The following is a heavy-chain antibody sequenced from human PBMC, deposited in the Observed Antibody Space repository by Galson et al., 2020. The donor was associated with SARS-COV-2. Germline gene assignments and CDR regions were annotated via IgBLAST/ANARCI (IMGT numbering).Heavy chain of an antibody. CDR2: ISYDGTKR. CDR3: ARETDDYISSWYDY. V-gene: IGHV3-30*04. J-gene: IGHJ4*02. D-gene: IGHD6-13*01. CDR1: GFTFSNSA. Sequence: GGSLRLSCTASGFTFSNSAMHWVRRAPGKGLEWVAIISYDGTKRYNLNSVKGRFTISRDNSKNTLYLQMDSLTPEDTAVYYCARETDDYISSWYDYWGQGTLVTVSS.